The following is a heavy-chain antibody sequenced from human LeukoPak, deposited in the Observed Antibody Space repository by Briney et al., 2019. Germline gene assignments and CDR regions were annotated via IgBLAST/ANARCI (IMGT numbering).Heavy chain of an antibody. CDR1: GLTFRNYA. CDR2: ISSDGSDR. D-gene: IGHD3-22*01. CDR3: ARPKRNYYDSTFDY. Sequence: GRSLRLSCTASGLTFRNYAMQWVRQAPGKGLEWVTVISSDGSDRFYTDSVKGRFTISRDNSKNTLYLQMNSLRAEDTAVYYCARPKRNYYDSTFDYWGQGTLVTVSS. J-gene: IGHJ4*02. V-gene: IGHV3-30-3*01.